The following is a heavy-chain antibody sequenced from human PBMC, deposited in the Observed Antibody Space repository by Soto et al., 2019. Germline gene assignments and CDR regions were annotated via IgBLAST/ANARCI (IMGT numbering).Heavy chain of an antibody. V-gene: IGHV1-69*02. CDR1: GGTFSSYT. D-gene: IGHD3-22*01. Sequence: QVQLVQSGAEVKKPGSSVKVSCKASGGTFSSYTISWVRQAPGQGLECMGRIIPILGIANYAQKFQGRVTITADKSTSTAYMELSSLRSEDTAVYYCARSTMIVVSPDVWGQGTTVTVSS. J-gene: IGHJ6*02. CDR3: ARSTMIVVSPDV. CDR2: IIPILGIA.